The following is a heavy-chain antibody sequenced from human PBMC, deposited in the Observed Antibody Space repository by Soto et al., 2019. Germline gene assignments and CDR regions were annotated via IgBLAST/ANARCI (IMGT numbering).Heavy chain of an antibody. CDR2: INGAGSSI. V-gene: IGHV3-74*01. CDR3: IRQMFQFDDGSQDFDY. CDR1: GFTFSSSW. J-gene: IGHJ4*02. Sequence: PGGSLRLSCAASGFTFSSSWMHWFRQAPGKGLVWVSRINGAGSSISYADSVKGRFTISRDNAKNTLYLQMNSLRVEDTAVYYCIRQMFQFDDGSQDFDYWGQGTLVTVSS. D-gene: IGHD3-10*02.